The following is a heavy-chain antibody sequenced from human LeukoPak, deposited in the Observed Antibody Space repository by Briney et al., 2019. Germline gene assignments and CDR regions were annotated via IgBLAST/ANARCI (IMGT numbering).Heavy chain of an antibody. V-gene: IGHV1-69*13. Sequence: SVKVSCKASGGTFSSYAISWVRQAPGQGLEWMGGVIPIFGTANYAQKFQGRVTITADESTSTAYMELSSLRSEDTAVYYCARGLQLERNNWFDPWGQGTLVTVSS. CDR2: VIPIFGTA. CDR1: GGTFSSYA. CDR3: ARGLQLERNNWFDP. D-gene: IGHD1-1*01. J-gene: IGHJ5*02.